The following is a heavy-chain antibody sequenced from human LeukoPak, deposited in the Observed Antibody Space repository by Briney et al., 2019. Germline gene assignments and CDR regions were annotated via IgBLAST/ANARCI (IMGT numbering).Heavy chain of an antibody. CDR1: GFTFSSYA. CDR3: ARDGYCSGGSCYSEISGDAFDI. Sequence: GRSLRLSCAASGFTFSSYAMHWVRQAPGKGLEWVAVISYDGSNKYYAGSVKGRFTISRDNSKNTLYLQMNSLRAEDTAVYYCARDGYCSGGSCYSEISGDAFDIWGQGTMVTVSS. J-gene: IGHJ3*02. D-gene: IGHD2-15*01. CDR2: ISYDGSNK. V-gene: IGHV3-30*04.